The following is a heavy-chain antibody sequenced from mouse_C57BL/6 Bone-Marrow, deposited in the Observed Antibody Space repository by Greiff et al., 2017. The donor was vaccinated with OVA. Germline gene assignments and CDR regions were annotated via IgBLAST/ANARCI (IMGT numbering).Heavy chain of an antibody. Sequence: VQLQESGPGLVAPSQSLSITCTVSGFSLTSYGVDWVRQSPGKGLEWLGVIWGVGSTNYNSALKSRLSISKDNSKGQVFLKMTSLQTDETSMYYGASGGAWCAYWGQGTLVTVSA. CDR2: IWGVGST. J-gene: IGHJ3*01. CDR3: ASGGAWCAY. V-gene: IGHV2-6*01. CDR1: GFSLTSYG.